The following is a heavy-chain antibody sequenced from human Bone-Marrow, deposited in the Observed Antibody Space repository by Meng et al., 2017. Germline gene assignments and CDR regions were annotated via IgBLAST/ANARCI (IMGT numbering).Heavy chain of an antibody. J-gene: IGHJ6*02. V-gene: IGHV3-21*01. D-gene: IGHD2-2*03. CDR2: ISSSSSYI. CDR1: GFTFSSYS. CDR3: ARDLDSLWSGYGMDV. Sequence: GGSLSSCAASGFTFSSYSMNWVRQAPGKGLEWVSSISSSSSYIYYADSVKGRFTISRDNAKNSLYLQMNSLRAEDTAVYYCARDLDSLWSGYGMDVWGQGTTVTVSS.